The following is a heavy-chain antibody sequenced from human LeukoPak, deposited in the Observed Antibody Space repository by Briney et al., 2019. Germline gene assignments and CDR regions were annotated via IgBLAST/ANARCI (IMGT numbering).Heavy chain of an antibody. D-gene: IGHD3-10*01. J-gene: IGHJ4*02. CDR2: INHSGST. Sequence: SETLSLTCAVYGGSFSGYYWSWIRQPPGKGLEWIGEINHSGSTNYNPSPKSRVTISVDTSKNQFSLKLSSVTAADTAVYYCARNYYGSGSYDYWGQGTLVTVSS. CDR1: GGSFSGYY. V-gene: IGHV4-34*01. CDR3: ARNYYGSGSYDY.